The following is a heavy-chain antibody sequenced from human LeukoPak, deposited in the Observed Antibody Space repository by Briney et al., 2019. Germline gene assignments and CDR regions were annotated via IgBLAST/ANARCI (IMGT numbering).Heavy chain of an antibody. CDR1: GFTFSYYS. CDR2: ISSGSEYI. CDR3: VRVGMNIHGMDV. J-gene: IGHJ6*02. Sequence: SGGSLRLSCAASGFTFSYYSMNWVRQAPGKGLEWVSSISSGSEYIFYADSVKGRFTMSRDNAKNSLFLQMYSLRAEDTAVYYCVRVGMNIHGMDVWGQGTTVTVSS. V-gene: IGHV3-21*01. D-gene: IGHD2/OR15-2a*01.